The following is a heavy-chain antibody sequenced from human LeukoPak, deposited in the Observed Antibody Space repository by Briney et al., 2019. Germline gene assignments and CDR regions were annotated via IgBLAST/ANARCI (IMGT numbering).Heavy chain of an antibody. CDR1: GFTFSSYE. J-gene: IGHJ2*01. CDR2: ISSSGNTI. Sequence: GGSLRLSCAASGFTFSSYEMNWVRQAPGKGLEWVSYISSSGNTIYYVDSVKGRFTISRDNAKKSLYLQMNSLRAEDTAVYYCARGDYYDSSGYYYGSWYFDLWGRGTLVSVSS. D-gene: IGHD3-22*01. CDR3: ARGDYYDSSGYYYGSWYFDL. V-gene: IGHV3-48*03.